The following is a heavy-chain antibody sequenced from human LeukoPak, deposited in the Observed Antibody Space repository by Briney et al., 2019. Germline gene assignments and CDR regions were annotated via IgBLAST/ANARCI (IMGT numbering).Heavy chain of an antibody. CDR1: GGIFSSYA. J-gene: IGHJ4*02. CDR2: VIPIFGTA. V-gene: IGHV1-69*05. CDR3: ARSSSSWSTHDY. Sequence: SVKVSCKASGGIFSSYAISWVRQAPGQGLEWMGGVIPIFGTANYTQKFQGRVTITTDESTSTAYMELSSLRSEDTAVYFCARSSSSWSTHDYWGQGTLVTVSS. D-gene: IGHD6-13*01.